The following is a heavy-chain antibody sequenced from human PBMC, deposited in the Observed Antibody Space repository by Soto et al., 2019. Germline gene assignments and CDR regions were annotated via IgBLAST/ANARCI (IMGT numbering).Heavy chain of an antibody. D-gene: IGHD1-1*01. CDR2: MNPNSGNT. Sequence: QVQLEQSGAEVKKPGASVKVSFKASEYTFTRYDINWVRQATGQGLEWMGWMNPNSGNTGYAQKFQGRVTMTRNTSISTAYMELSSLRSEDTAVYYCARLLERRGRRFDPWGQGTLVTVSS. CDR3: ARLLERRGRRFDP. V-gene: IGHV1-8*01. CDR1: EYTFTRYD. J-gene: IGHJ5*02.